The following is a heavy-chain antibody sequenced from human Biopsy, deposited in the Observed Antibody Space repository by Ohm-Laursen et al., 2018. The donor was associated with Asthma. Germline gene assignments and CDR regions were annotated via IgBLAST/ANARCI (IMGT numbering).Heavy chain of an antibody. CDR3: VRAVRNEQWLAPFDY. CDR2: VYCTGST. D-gene: IGHD6-19*01. J-gene: IGHJ4*01. Sequence: TLSLTCSVYGGSISSFYWYWFRQPPAKGLEEMGYVYCTGSTNYNPSLKSRITMSVDTSKNRMFLELTSVTAADTALYYCVRAVRNEQWLAPFDYWGHGKPVTVSS. CDR1: GGSISSFY. V-gene: IGHV4-59*01.